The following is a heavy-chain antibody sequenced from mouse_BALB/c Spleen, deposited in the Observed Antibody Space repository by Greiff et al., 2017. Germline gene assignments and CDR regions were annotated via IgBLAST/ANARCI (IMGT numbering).Heavy chain of an antibody. Sequence: EVKLVESGGGLVQPGGSLRLSCATSGFTFTDYYMSWVRQPPGKALEWLGFIRNKANGYTTEYSASVKGRFTISRDNSQSILYLQMNTLRAEDSATYYCARDPITTDYAMDYWGQGTSVTVSS. CDR1: GFTFTDYY. CDR3: ARDPITTDYAMDY. J-gene: IGHJ4*01. V-gene: IGHV7-3*02. D-gene: IGHD1-2*01. CDR2: IRNKANGYTT.